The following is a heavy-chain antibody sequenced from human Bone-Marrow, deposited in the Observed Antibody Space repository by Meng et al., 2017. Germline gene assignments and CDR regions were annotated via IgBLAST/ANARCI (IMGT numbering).Heavy chain of an antibody. CDR1: GGTFSSYT. CDR2: IIPILGIA. J-gene: IGHJ4*02. Sequence: GGSLRLSCKASGGTFSSYTISWVRQAPGQGLEWMGRIIPILGIANYAQKFQGRVTITADKSTSTAYMELSSLRSEDTAVYYCARGRPTVAGTDYFDYWGQGTLVTVSS. CDR3: ARGRPTVAGTDYFDY. V-gene: IGHV1-69*02. D-gene: IGHD6-19*01.